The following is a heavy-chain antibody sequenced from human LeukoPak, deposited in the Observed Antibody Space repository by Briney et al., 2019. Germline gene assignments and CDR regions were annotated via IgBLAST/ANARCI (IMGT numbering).Heavy chain of an antibody. J-gene: IGHJ4*02. CDR3: AKGPDYDNVWGRFDH. Sequence: PGGSLRLSCAASGFTFRSYAMSWVRQAPGKGLEWVSGISGSGGSTYYADSVKGRFTISRDNSKNTLYLQMNSLRGEDTAVYHCAKGPDYDNVWGRFDHWGQGTLVTVSS. CDR1: GFTFRSYA. D-gene: IGHD3-16*01. CDR2: ISGSGGST. V-gene: IGHV3-23*01.